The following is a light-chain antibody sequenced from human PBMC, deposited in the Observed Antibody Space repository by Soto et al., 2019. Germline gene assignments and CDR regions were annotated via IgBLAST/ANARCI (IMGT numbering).Light chain of an antibody. J-gene: IGKJ4*01. CDR1: QGISSY. CDR2: AAS. CDR3: QQYYSYPLT. Sequence: NPVTQAPSPISSTTRNKITIPLPASQGISSYLAWYQQKPGKAPKLLIYAASTLQSGVPSRFSGSGSGTDFTLTISCLQSEDFATYYCQQYYSYPLTFGGGTKVDIK. V-gene: IGKV1-8*01.